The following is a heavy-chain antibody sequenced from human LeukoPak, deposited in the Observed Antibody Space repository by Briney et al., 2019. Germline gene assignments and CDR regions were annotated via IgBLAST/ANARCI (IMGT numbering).Heavy chain of an antibody. J-gene: IGHJ4*02. V-gene: IGHV4-61*02. CDR2: IYTSGST. CDR1: GGSISSGSYY. D-gene: IGHD1-1*01. CDR3: ASGTPLDY. Sequence: SETLSLTCTVSGGSISSGSYYWSWIRQPAGKGLEWIGRIYTSGSTNYNPSLKSRVTISVDTSKNQFSLKLSSVTAADTAVYYWASGTPLDYWGQGTLVTVSS.